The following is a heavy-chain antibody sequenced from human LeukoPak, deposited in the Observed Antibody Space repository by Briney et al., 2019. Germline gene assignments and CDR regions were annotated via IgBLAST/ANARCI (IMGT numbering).Heavy chain of an antibody. CDR1: GFTFSSYG. D-gene: IGHD7-27*01. V-gene: IGHV3-30*18. Sequence: GGSLRLSCAASGFTFSSYGMHWVRQAPGKGLEWVAVISYDGSNKYYADSVKGRFTISRDNSKNTVYLQMNSLRAEDTAVYYCAKPLTGVSSDYFGYWGQGTLVTVSS. J-gene: IGHJ4*02. CDR3: AKPLTGVSSDYFGY. CDR2: ISYDGSNK.